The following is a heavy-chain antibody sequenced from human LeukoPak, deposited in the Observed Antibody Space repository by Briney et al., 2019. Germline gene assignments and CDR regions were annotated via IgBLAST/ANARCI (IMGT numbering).Heavy chain of an antibody. D-gene: IGHD2-2*01. CDR2: ISYDGSNK. J-gene: IGHJ4*02. Sequence: PGGSLRLSCAASGFTFSSYAMHWVRQAPGKGLEWVAVISYDGSNKYHADSVKGRFTISRDNSKNTLYLQMNILRAQDTAVYYCAKSRGIYCRSSTCSFDYWGQGILVTVSS. CDR3: AKSRGIYCRSSTCSFDY. V-gene: IGHV3-30-3*01. CDR1: GFTFSSYA.